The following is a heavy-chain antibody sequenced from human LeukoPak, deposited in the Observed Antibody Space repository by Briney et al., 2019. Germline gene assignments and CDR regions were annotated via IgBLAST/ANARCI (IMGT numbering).Heavy chain of an antibody. CDR3: ARAVDTAMAIDGAGIFDY. CDR2: IIPIFGTA. CDR1: GGTFRSYA. Sequence: WASVKVSCKASGGTFRSYAISWVRQAPGQGLEWMGGIIPIFGTANYAQKFQGRVTITADESTSTAYMELSSLRSEDTAVYYCARAVDTAMAIDGAGIFDYWGQGTLVTVSS. J-gene: IGHJ4*02. D-gene: IGHD5-18*01. V-gene: IGHV1-69*01.